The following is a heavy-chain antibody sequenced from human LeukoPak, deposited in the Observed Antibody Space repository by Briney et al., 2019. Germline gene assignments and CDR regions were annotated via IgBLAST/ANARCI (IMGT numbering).Heavy chain of an antibody. J-gene: IGHJ4*02. Sequence: AVQVPCQASGGIFRRYAIRWVRQAPGQGLEWMGRIIPILGIANYAQKFQGRVTITADKSTSTAYMDLSSLRSEDTAVYYCARDLPPYYFDYWGQGTLVTVSS. CDR3: ARDLPPYYFDY. V-gene: IGHV1-69*04. CDR2: IIPILGIA. CDR1: GGIFRRYA.